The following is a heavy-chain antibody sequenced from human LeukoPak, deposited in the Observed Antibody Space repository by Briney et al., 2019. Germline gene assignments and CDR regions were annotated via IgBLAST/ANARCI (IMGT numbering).Heavy chain of an antibody. CDR2: IYTSGST. D-gene: IGHD3-22*01. J-gene: IGHJ4*02. V-gene: IGHV4-61*02. CDR1: GGSISSGSYC. Sequence: SQTLSLTCTVSGGSISSGSYCWSWIRQPAGKGLEWIGRIYTSGSTYYNPSLKSRVTISVDTSKNQFSLKLSSVTAADTAVYYCARSGWHSSGYPITFDYWGQGTLVTVSS. CDR3: ARSGWHSSGYPITFDY.